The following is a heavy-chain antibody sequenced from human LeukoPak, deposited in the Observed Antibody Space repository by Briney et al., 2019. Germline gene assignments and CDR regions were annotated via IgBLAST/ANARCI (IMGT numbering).Heavy chain of an antibody. CDR2: IYYSGST. CDR1: GGSISSHY. Sequence: SETLSLTCTVSGGSISSHYWSWIRQPPGKGLEWIGYIYYSGSTNYNPSLKSRVTISVDTSKNQFSLKLSSVTAADTAVYYCARASPTRSYYYYMDVWGQGTTVTVSS. J-gene: IGHJ6*03. V-gene: IGHV4-59*11. D-gene: IGHD4-11*01. CDR3: ARASPTRSYYYYMDV.